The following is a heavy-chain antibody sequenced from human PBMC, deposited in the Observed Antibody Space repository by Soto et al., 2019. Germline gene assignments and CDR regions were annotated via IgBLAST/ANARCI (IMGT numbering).Heavy chain of an antibody. CDR1: GFTFSSYG. Sequence: QVQLVESGGGVVQPGRSLRLSCAASGFTFSSYGMHWVRQAPGKGLEWVAVIWYDGSNKYYADSVKGRFTISRDNSKSTLYLQMNSLRAEDTAVYYCVRERYYYYGMDVLCQGTTVTVSS. CDR2: IWYDGSNK. V-gene: IGHV3-33*01. J-gene: IGHJ6*02. CDR3: VRERYYYYGMDV.